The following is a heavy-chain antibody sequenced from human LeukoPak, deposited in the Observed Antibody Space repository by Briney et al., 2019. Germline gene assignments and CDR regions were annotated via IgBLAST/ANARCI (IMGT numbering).Heavy chain of an antibody. D-gene: IGHD4-11*01. V-gene: IGHV4-61*05. CDR2: IYCSGST. J-gene: IGHJ4*02. CDR1: GCSISNSSYY. CDR3: ARQTHDYIDTEE. Sequence: PSETLSLTCTVSGCSISNSSYYWGWIRQPPGKGLEWIGYIYCSGSTNYNPSLKSRVTISVDTSKNQFSLKLSSVTAADTAVYYCARQTHDYIDTEEWGQGTLVTVSS.